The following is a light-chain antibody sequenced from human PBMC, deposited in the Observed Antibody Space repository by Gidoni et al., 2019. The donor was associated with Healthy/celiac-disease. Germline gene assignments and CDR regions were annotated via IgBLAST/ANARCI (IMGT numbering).Light chain of an antibody. CDR3: QVWDSSSDHLVV. J-gene: IGLJ2*01. V-gene: IGLV3-21*02. CDR1: NMGSKS. Sequence: SYVRTQPPTASVAPGQTARVTCGGHNMGSKSVHWYQQKPGQAPVLVVYDDSDRPSGIPERFSGSNSGNTATLTISRVEAGDEADYYCQVWDSSSDHLVVFGGGTKLTVL. CDR2: DDS.